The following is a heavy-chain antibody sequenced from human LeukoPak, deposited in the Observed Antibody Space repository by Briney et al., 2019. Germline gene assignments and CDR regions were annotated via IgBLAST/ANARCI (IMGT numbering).Heavy chain of an antibody. CDR1: GFTFSSYG. CDR2: IRYDGSNK. J-gene: IGHJ6*03. D-gene: IGHD4-23*01. V-gene: IGHV3-30*02. Sequence: GGSLRLSCAASGFTFSSYGMHWVRQAPGKGLEWVAFIRYDGSNKYYADSVKGRFTISRDNSKNTLYLQMNSLRAEDTAVYYCARAPVVGYALYYYYMDVWGKGTTVTVSS. CDR3: ARAPVVGYALYYYYMDV.